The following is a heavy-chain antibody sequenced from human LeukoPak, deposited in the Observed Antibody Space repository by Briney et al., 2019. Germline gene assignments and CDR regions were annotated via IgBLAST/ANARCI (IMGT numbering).Heavy chain of an antibody. CDR1: GYTISSYW. J-gene: IGHJ4*02. CDR3: ARQNDFRLDY. D-gene: IGHD3-3*01. Sequence: GESLRISCKGSGYTISSYWIGWVRQMPGKGLEWMGIIYPSDSDTRYSPSLQGQVTISVDTSIGTAYLQWSSLKASDTAIYYCARQNDFRLDYWGQGTLVTVSS. V-gene: IGHV5-51*01. CDR2: IYPSDSDT.